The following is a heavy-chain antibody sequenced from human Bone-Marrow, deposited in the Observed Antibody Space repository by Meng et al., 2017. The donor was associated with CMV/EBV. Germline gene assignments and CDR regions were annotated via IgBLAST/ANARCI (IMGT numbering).Heavy chain of an antibody. D-gene: IGHD1-1*01. CDR2: IYYSGST. V-gene: IGHV4-39*01. CDR3: ARLYLEVDFPNWFDP. Sequence: GSLRLSCTVSGGSISSSSYYWGWIRQPPGKGLEWIGSIYYSGSTYYNPSLKSRVTISVDTSKNQFSLKLSSVTAADTAVYYCARLYLEVDFPNWFDPCGQGTLVIVSS. J-gene: IGHJ5*02. CDR1: GGSISSSSYY.